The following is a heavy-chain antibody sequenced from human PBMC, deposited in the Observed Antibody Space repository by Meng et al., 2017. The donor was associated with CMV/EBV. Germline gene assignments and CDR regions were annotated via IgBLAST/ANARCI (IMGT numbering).Heavy chain of an antibody. Sequence: GESLKISCAASGFTFSSYAMSWVRQAPGKGLEWVSAISGSVGSTYYADSVKGRFTISRDNSKNTLYLQMNSQRAEDTAVYYCAKDQGAYDFWSGYYTLDIWGQGTMVTVSS. CDR3: AKDQGAYDFWSGYYTLDI. D-gene: IGHD3-3*01. CDR1: GFTFSSYA. CDR2: ISGSVGST. V-gene: IGHV3-23*01. J-gene: IGHJ3*02.